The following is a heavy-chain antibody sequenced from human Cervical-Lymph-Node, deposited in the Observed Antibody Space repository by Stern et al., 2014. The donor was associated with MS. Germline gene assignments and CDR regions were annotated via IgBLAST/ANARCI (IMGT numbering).Heavy chain of an antibody. CDR2: INAGNGNT. J-gene: IGHJ4*02. CDR3: ARLHYDSSGSGGD. Sequence: VQLVESGAEVKKPGASVKVSCKASGYSFTSYALHWVRQAPGQRFEWMGWINAGNGNTKYSQNCQGRFTIASDTSANTAYMKLTSLKSVDTAVYYCARLHYDSSGSGGDWGQGTLVTVSS. D-gene: IGHD3-22*01. CDR1: GYSFTSYA. V-gene: IGHV1-3*01.